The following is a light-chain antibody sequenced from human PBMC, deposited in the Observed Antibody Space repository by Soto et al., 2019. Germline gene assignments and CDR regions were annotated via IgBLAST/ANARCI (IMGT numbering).Light chain of an antibody. Sequence: DIQMTQSPTSLSASVGDRVTITCRASQGIRNFVAWYQQKPGKAPKLLIYAASTLQSGIPSRFSGSGSGTAFNLTISRLQPEDVATYSCQKYSSVPVFGPGTKVEIK. CDR3: QKYSSVPV. CDR2: AAS. J-gene: IGKJ3*01. V-gene: IGKV1-27*01. CDR1: QGIRNF.